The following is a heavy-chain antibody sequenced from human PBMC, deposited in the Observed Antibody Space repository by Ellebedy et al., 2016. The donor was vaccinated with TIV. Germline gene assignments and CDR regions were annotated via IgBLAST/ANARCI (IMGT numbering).Heavy chain of an antibody. D-gene: IGHD3-10*01. CDR2: IRSKTYNYAT. CDR3: RNNNSGY. Sequence: GESLKISXVASGFTFSGSAVHWIRQASGKGLEWVGHIRSKTYNYATTYAASVTGRFTISRDDSKNTAYLQMNGLKIDDTAVYYCRNNNSGYWGQGTLVTVSS. CDR1: GFTFSGSA. V-gene: IGHV3-73*01. J-gene: IGHJ4*02.